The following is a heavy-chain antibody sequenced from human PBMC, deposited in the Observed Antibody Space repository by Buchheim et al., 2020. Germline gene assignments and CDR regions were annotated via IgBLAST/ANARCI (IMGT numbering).Heavy chain of an antibody. Sequence: EVQLVESGGGLVQPGRSLRLSCAASGFTFSSYWMSWVRQAPGKGLEWVANIKQDGSEKYYVDSVKGRFTIPRDNAKNSLYLQMNSLRAEDTAVYYCARVDTYYDFWSGYYIMDYWGQGTL. J-gene: IGHJ4*02. V-gene: IGHV3-7*01. CDR2: IKQDGSEK. CDR3: ARVDTYYDFWSGYYIMDY. D-gene: IGHD3-3*01. CDR1: GFTFSSYW.